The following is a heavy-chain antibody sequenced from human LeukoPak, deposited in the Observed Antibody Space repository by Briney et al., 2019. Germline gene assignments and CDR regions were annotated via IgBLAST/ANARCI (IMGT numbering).Heavy chain of an antibody. CDR1: GFTFDVYA. CDR3: ARVVIEYSSSAGPFDY. CDR2: ISWNSGSI. V-gene: IGHV3-9*01. D-gene: IGHD6-6*01. Sequence: GRSLRLSRAASGFTFDVYAMHWARQAPGEGLEWVLGISWNSGSIGYADSVKGRFTISRDNAKNSLYLQMNSLRAEDTAVYYCARVVIEYSSSAGPFDYWGQGTLVTVSS. J-gene: IGHJ4*02.